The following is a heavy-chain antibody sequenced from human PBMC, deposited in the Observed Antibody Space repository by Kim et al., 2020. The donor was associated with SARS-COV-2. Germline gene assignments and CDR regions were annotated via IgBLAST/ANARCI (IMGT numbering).Heavy chain of an antibody. D-gene: IGHD3-16*02. J-gene: IGHJ1*01. CDR2: IYTSGRT. CDR3: ASALGH. Sequence: SETLSLTCTVSGDSLSSDYWSWNRQPAGKGLEWIGRIYTSGRTNYNPSLHRRVTMSVDMSKNQFSLKLSSVTAADTAVYYCASALGHWCHGTLVTVSS. CDR1: GDSLSSDY. V-gene: IGHV4-4*07.